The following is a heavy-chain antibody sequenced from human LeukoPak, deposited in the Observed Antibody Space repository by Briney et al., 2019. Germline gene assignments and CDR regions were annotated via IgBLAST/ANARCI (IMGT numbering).Heavy chain of an antibody. Sequence: SETLSLTCAVYDESFSGYYCSWIRQPPRKGLEWIGEIDHSGSTNYNPSLQSRVTISVDTSKNQFSLKVSSVSAADTAVYYCARGNRPYGEHEAFDIWGHGATVTVSP. D-gene: IGHD3-10*01. V-gene: IGHV4-34*01. CDR1: DESFSGYY. CDR3: ARGNRPYGEHEAFDI. CDR2: IDHSGST. J-gene: IGHJ3*02.